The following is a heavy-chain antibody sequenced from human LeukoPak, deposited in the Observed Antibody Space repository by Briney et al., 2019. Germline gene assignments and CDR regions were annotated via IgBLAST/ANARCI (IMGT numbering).Heavy chain of an antibody. J-gene: IGHJ4*02. CDR3: ARDGQSSGTFDY. CDR2: INHSGST. CDR1: GGSFSGYY. Sequence: SETLSLTCAVYGGSFSGYYWSWIRQPPGKGLEWIGEINHSGSTNYNPSLKSRVTISVDTSKNQFSLKLSSVTAADTAVYYCARDGQSSGTFDYWGQGTLVTVSS. D-gene: IGHD3-10*01. V-gene: IGHV4-34*01.